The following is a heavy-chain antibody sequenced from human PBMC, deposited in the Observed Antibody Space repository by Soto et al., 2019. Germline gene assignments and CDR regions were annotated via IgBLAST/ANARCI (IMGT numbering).Heavy chain of an antibody. CDR3: STSVNSAMAFDY. J-gene: IGHJ4*02. CDR1: GYTFTHYY. V-gene: IGHV1-46*01. CDR2: INPNGCST. Sequence: VQLVQSGAEVTKPGASVKVSCKASGYTFTHYYMHWVRQAPGQGLEWMGIINPNGCSTTYAQRFRAGFTMTRDTSTSTVYMDLSSLRSEYSDVYYCSTSVNSAMAFDYWGQGTLVTVS. D-gene: IGHD5-18*01.